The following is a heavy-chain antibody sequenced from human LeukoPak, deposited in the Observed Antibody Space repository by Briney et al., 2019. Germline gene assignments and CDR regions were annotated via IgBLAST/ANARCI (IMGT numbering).Heavy chain of an antibody. D-gene: IGHD3-10*01. Sequence: SGTLSLTCAVSGGSISSSNWWSWVRQPPGKGLEWIWEIYHSGSTNYNASLKSRVTISVDKSKNQFSLKLSSVTAADTAVYYCARDLWFGETNWFDPWGQGTLVTVSS. CDR2: IYHSGST. V-gene: IGHV4-4*02. J-gene: IGHJ5*02. CDR1: GGSISSSNW. CDR3: ARDLWFGETNWFDP.